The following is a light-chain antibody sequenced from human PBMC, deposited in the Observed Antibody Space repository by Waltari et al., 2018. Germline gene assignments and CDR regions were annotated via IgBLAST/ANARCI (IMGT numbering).Light chain of an antibody. CDR3: QQYDSTPYT. J-gene: IGKJ2*01. CDR1: QSLSSSY. Sequence: EIVLTQSPDTLSLSPGDRAALSCRASQSLSSSYLAWYQQKPGQAPRLLIYGASSRATGIPDRFSGSGSETDFTLTTSRLEPEDFAVYYCQQYDSTPYTFGQGTKLEIK. CDR2: GAS. V-gene: IGKV3-20*01.